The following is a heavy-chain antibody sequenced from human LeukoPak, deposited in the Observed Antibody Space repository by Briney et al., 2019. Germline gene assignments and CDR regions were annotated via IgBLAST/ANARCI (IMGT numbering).Heavy chain of an antibody. D-gene: IGHD6-13*01. CDR2: IYPGDSDT. Sequence: GESLKISCKGSGYSFTSYWIGWVRQMPGKGLEWMGIIYPGDSDTRYSPSFQCQVTISADKSISTAYLQWSSLKASDTAMYYCARQELVAYNWFDPWGQGTLVTVSS. CDR1: GYSFTSYW. V-gene: IGHV5-51*01. CDR3: ARQELVAYNWFDP. J-gene: IGHJ5*02.